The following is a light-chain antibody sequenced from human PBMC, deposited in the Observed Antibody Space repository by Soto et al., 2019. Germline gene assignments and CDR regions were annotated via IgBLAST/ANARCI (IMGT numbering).Light chain of an antibody. J-gene: IGKJ1*01. CDR1: QGIRHD. V-gene: IGKV1-17*01. CDR2: AAS. Sequence: DIQMTQFPSSLSASVGDRVTITCRASQGIRHDLGWYQQKPGKAPKRLIYAASSLQSGVPSRFSGSGYGTEFTLAISSLQPEDSATFYCLQHSTYPLTFGQGTKVEIK. CDR3: LQHSTYPLT.